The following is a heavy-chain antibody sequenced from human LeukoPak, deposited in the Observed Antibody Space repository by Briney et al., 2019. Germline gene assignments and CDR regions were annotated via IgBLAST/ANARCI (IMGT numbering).Heavy chain of an antibody. V-gene: IGHV3-53*01. D-gene: IGHD6-19*01. CDR3: ARDQSSGWFYFDY. Sequence: GGSPRLSCAASGFTVSSNYMSWVRQAPGKGLEWVSVIYSGGSTYYADSVKGRFTISRDNSKNTLYLQMNSLRAEDTAVYYCARDQSSGWFYFDYWGQGTLVTVSS. J-gene: IGHJ4*02. CDR2: IYSGGST. CDR1: GFTVSSNY.